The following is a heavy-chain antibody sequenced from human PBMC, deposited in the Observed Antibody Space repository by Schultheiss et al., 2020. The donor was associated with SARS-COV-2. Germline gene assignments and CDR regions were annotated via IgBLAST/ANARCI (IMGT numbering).Heavy chain of an antibody. V-gene: IGHV4-61*08. CDR1: GGSISSGGYS. CDR3: ARDRSGYPPRYGMDV. J-gene: IGHJ6*02. Sequence: SQTLSLTCAVSGGSISSGGYSWSWIRQPPGKGLEWIGHIYYSGSTNYNPSLKSRVTISVDTSKNQFSLKLSSVTAADTAVYYCARDRSGYPPRYGMDVWGQGTTVTVSS. D-gene: IGHD3-22*01. CDR2: IYYSGST.